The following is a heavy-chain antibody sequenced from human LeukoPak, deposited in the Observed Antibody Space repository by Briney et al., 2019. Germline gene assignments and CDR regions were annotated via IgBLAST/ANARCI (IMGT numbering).Heavy chain of an antibody. V-gene: IGHV3-23*01. CDR1: GFTFSSYA. D-gene: IGHD3-3*01. J-gene: IGHJ5*02. CDR2: ISGSGGST. CDR3: ARETGHDFWSGYYHNWFDP. Sequence: GGSLRLSCAASGFTFSSYAMSWVRQAPGKGLEWVSAISGSGGSTYYADSVKGRFTISRDNSKNTLYLQMNSLRAEDTAVYYCARETGHDFWSGYYHNWFDPWGQGTLVTVSS.